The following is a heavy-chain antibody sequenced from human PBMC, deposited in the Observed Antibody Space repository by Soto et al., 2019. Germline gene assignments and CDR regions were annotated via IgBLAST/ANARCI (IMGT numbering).Heavy chain of an antibody. V-gene: IGHV1-8*01. J-gene: IGHJ6*03. Sequence: ASVKVSCKASGYTFTSYDINWVRQATGQGLEWMGWMNPNSGNTGYAQKFQGRVTMTRNTSISTAYTELSSLRSEDTAVYYCARGSSSRYYYYYMDVWGKGTTVTVSS. CDR3: ARGSSSRYYYYYMDV. CDR2: MNPNSGNT. CDR1: GYTFTSYD.